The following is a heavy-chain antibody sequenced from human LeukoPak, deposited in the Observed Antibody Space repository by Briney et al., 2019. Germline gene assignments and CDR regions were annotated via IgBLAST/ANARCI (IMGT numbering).Heavy chain of an antibody. V-gene: IGHV3-23*01. CDR2: ISPSGGGT. CDR1: GFTFSSYS. Sequence: LTGGSLRLSCAASGFTFSSYSMNWVRQAPGKGLEWVSGISPSGGGTYYADSVKGRFTISRDDSKNTLSLQMNSLRVEDTALYYCAQDIAWGAFEHWGRGTLVTVSS. D-gene: IGHD7-27*01. J-gene: IGHJ2*01. CDR3: AQDIAWGAFEH.